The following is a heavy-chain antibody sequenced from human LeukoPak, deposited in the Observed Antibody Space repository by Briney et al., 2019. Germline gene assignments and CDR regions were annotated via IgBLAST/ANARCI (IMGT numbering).Heavy chain of an antibody. J-gene: IGHJ3*02. CDR1: GFAVSNGW. Sequence: GGSLRLSCAASGFAVSNGWRNWVRQAPGKGLEWVGRSRNKANSYTTEYAASVKGRFTISRDDSENSVYLQMNSLKTEDTAVYYCASGWIRGRGTFDIWGQGTMVTVSS. V-gene: IGHV3-72*01. CDR3: ASGWIRGRGTFDI. D-gene: IGHD5-12*01. CDR2: SRNKANSYTT.